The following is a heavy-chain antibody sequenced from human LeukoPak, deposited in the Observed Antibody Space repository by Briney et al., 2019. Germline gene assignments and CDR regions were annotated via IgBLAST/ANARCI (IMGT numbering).Heavy chain of an antibody. CDR2: IRYDGINK. CDR1: GFTFSSYG. CDR3: AKDSLTGTGPYYFDY. D-gene: IGHD3-9*01. J-gene: IGHJ4*02. Sequence: PGGSLRLSCATSGFTFSSYGLYWVRQAPGKGLEWLAYIRYDGINKYYADSVQGRFTISRDNSKNKVYLQMNSLRAEETAVYYCAKDSLTGTGPYYFDYWGQGTLVTVSS. V-gene: IGHV3-30*02.